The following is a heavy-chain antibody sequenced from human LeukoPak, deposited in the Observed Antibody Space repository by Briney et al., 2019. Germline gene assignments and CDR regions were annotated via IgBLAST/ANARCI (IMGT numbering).Heavy chain of an antibody. V-gene: IGHV3-30*18. Sequence: GGSLRLSCAASGFTFSSYGMHWVRQAPGKGLEWVAVISSDGSNKYYGDSVKGRFTISRDNSKNTLYLQMESLRAEDTAVYYCAKDPKAMAGNNYYGMDAWGQGTTVTVSS. CDR1: GFTFSSYG. D-gene: IGHD6-19*01. CDR2: ISSDGSNK. CDR3: AKDPKAMAGNNYYGMDA. J-gene: IGHJ6*02.